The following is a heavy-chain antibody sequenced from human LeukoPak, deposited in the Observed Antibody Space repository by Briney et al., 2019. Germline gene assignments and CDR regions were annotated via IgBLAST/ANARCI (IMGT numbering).Heavy chain of an antibody. V-gene: IGHV4-4*07. CDR1: GGSISSYY. CDR2: IYTSGNT. J-gene: IGHJ4*02. Sequence: SETLSLTCTVSGGSISSYYWSWIRQPAGKGLEWIGRIYTSGNTNYNPSLKSRVTMSVDTSKNQFSLKLSSVTAADTAVYYCARITVVVPAAIRGAYYFDYWGQGTLVTVSS. CDR3: ARITVVVPAAIRGAYYFDY. D-gene: IGHD2-2*01.